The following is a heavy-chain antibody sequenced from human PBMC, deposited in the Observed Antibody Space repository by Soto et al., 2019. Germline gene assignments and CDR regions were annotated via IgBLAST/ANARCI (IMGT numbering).Heavy chain of an antibody. D-gene: IGHD4-17*01. V-gene: IGHV3-21*01. Sequence: GGSLRLSCAASGFTFSSYSMNWVRQAPGKGLEWVSSISSSSSYIYYADSVKGRFTISRDNAKNSLYLQMNSLRAEDTAVYYCARSTYAEPDAFDIWGQGTIVTVSS. CDR2: ISSSSSYI. J-gene: IGHJ3*02. CDR1: GFTFSSYS. CDR3: ARSTYAEPDAFDI.